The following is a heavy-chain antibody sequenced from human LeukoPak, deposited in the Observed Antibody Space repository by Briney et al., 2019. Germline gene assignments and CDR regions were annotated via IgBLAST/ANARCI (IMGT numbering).Heavy chain of an antibody. J-gene: IGHJ4*02. CDR1: GYTFTGYY. V-gene: IGHV1-2*02. CDR2: INPNSGGT. D-gene: IGHD2-2*01. Sequence: ASVKVSCKASGYTFTGYYMHWVRQAPGQRLEWMGWINPNSGGTNYAQKFQGRVTMTRDTSISTAYMELSRLRSDDTAVYYCARRQGCSNTACPPDYWGQGTLVTVSS. CDR3: ARRQGCSNTACPPDY.